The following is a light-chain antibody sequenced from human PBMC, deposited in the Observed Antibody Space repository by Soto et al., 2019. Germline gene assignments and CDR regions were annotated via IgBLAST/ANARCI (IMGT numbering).Light chain of an antibody. J-gene: IGLJ1*01. CDR3: AAWDDNLNAYV. CDR1: TSNNGTFY. CDR2: FGD. V-gene: IGLV1-47*02. Sequence: QSVLTQPPSASSTPGQTVTISCSGSTSNNGTFYVYWYQHLPGTAPKLLIYFGDQRASGVSDRFSGSKSGTSASLAINGLRSDDEAVYYCAAWDDNLNAYVFGSGTKLTVL.